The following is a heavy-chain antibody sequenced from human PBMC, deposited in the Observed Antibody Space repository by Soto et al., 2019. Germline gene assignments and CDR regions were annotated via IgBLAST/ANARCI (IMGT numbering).Heavy chain of an antibody. D-gene: IGHD6-13*01. J-gene: IGHJ5*02. CDR2: ISAYNGNT. CDR1: GYTFTSYG. Sequence: AAVKVSCKASGYTFTSYGISWVRQAPGQGLEWMGWISAYNGNTNYAQKLQGRVTMTTDTSTSTAYMELRSLRSDDTAVYYCARVDSSSWYNWFDPWGQGTLVTVSS. CDR3: ARVDSSSWYNWFDP. V-gene: IGHV1-18*04.